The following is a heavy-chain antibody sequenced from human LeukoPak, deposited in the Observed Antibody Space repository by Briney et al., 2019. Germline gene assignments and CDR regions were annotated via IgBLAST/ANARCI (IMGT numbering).Heavy chain of an antibody. D-gene: IGHD6-13*01. CDR1: GFTVSSNF. J-gene: IGHJ4*02. Sequence: GGSLRLSCAASGFTVSSNFMGWVRQAPGKGLEWVSVIYSGGDAYYADSVKGRFTISRDNSKNTLYLQMNSLRAEDTAVYYCARDVGSSGIDYWGQGTLVTVSS. CDR3: ARDVGSSGIDY. CDR2: IYSGGDA. V-gene: IGHV3-53*01.